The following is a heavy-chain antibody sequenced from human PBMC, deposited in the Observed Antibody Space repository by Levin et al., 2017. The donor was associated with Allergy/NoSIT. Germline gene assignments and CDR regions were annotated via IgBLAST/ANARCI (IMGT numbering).Heavy chain of an antibody. Sequence: GGSLRLSCAASGFTFSSYGMHWVRQAPGKGLEWVAVISYDGSNKYYADSVKGRFTISRDNSKNTLYLQMNSLRAEDTAVYYCAKDCDRYYYDSSGSNDAFDIWGQGTMVTVSS. V-gene: IGHV3-30*18. D-gene: IGHD3-22*01. CDR1: GFTFSSYG. CDR2: ISYDGSNK. J-gene: IGHJ3*02. CDR3: AKDCDRYYYDSSGSNDAFDI.